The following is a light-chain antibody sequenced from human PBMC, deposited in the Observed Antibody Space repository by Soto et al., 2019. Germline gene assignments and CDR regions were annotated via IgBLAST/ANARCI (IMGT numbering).Light chain of an antibody. Sequence: DIVMTQSPDSLAVSLGERATIKCKSSQSVLYSSNSENYLAWYQQKPGQPPKLLIYWASTRESGVPDRFSGSGSGTDFTLTISGLEAEDVAVYYCQQYYSTPLTFGGGTKVEIK. CDR3: QQYYSTPLT. V-gene: IGKV4-1*01. CDR1: QSVLYSSNSENY. CDR2: WAS. J-gene: IGKJ4*01.